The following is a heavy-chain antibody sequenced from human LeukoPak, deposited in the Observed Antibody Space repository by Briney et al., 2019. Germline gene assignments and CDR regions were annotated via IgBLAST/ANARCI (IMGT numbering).Heavy chain of an antibody. CDR1: GGSISSSSYY. CDR2: IYYSGST. J-gene: IGHJ4*02. D-gene: IGHD1-26*01. Sequence: PSETLSLTCTVSGGSISSSSYYWGWIRQPPGKGLEWIGSIYYSGSTYYNPSLKSRVAISLDKSSNQFSLRLTSVTAADTAMYFCAREEMPGKFDYWGQGILVTVSS. V-gene: IGHV4-39*07. CDR3: AREEMPGKFDY.